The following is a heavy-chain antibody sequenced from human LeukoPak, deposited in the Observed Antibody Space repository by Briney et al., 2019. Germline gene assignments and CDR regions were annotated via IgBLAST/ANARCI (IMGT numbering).Heavy chain of an antibody. Sequence: ASVKVSCKASGYTFTSYGISWVRQAPGQGLEWMGWISAYNGNTNYAQKLQGRVTMITDTSTSTAYMELRSLRSDDTAVYYCAREAHYDFWSALNRGHYYYYGMDVWGQGTTVTVSS. CDR2: ISAYNGNT. CDR1: GYTFTSYG. CDR3: AREAHYDFWSALNRGHYYYYGMDV. V-gene: IGHV1-18*01. D-gene: IGHD3-3*01. J-gene: IGHJ6*02.